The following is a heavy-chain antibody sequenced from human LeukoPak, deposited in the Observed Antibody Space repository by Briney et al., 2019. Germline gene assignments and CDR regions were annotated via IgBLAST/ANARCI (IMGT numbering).Heavy chain of an antibody. CDR3: ARDDLRGYSSSWYGIFDY. Sequence: GGSLRLSCAASGFTFSGYSMNWVRQAPGKGLEWVSSISSSSSSIYYAASVKGQFTISRDNAKNSLYLQMNSLRAEDTAVYYCARDDLRGYSSSWYGIFDYWGQGTLVTVSS. D-gene: IGHD6-13*01. V-gene: IGHV3-21*01. CDR2: ISSSSSSI. CDR1: GFTFSGYS. J-gene: IGHJ4*02.